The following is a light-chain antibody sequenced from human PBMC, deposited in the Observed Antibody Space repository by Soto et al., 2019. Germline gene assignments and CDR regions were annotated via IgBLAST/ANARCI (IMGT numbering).Light chain of an antibody. V-gene: IGLV1-44*01. Sequence: QSVLTQPPSASGTPGQRVTISCSGSSSNIGSNTGNWYQQLPGTAPKLLIYSNNQRPSGVPDRFSGSKSGTSASLAISGLQSEDEAEYYCAAWDDSLLGVVFGGGTKVTVL. CDR3: AAWDDSLLGVV. J-gene: IGLJ2*01. CDR1: SSNIGSNT. CDR2: SNN.